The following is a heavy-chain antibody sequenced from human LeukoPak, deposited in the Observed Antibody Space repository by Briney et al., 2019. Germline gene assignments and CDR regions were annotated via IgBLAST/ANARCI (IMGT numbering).Heavy chain of an antibody. J-gene: IGHJ3*02. V-gene: IGHV1-18*01. CDR3: ARTHSGSYSDAFDI. CDR2: ISAYNGNT. Sequence: VASVKVSCKASGYTFTSYGISWVRQAPGQGLEWVGWISAYNGNTNYAQKLQGRVTMTTDTSTSTAYMELRSLRSDDTAVYYCARTHSGSYSDAFDIWGQGTMVTVSS. D-gene: IGHD1-26*01. CDR1: GYTFTSYG.